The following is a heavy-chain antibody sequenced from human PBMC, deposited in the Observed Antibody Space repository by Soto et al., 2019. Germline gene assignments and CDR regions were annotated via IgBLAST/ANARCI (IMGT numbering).Heavy chain of an antibody. J-gene: IGHJ2*01. CDR3: AKDSTVVVTAIGSWYFNL. CDR2: ISYDGSNK. CDR1: GFTFSSYG. V-gene: IGHV3-30*18. D-gene: IGHD2-21*02. Sequence: QVQLVESGGGVVQPGRSLRLSCAASGFTFSSYGMHWVRQAPGKGLEWVAVISYDGSNKYYADSVKGRFTISRDNSKNTLYLQMNSLRAEDTAVYYCAKDSTVVVTAIGSWYFNLWRRGTLVIVSS.